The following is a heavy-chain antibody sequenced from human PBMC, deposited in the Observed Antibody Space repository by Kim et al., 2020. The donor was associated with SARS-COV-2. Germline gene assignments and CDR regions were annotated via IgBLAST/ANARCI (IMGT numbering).Heavy chain of an antibody. V-gene: IGHV4-34*01. CDR3: ARGRTIFGVVIIRLVRDYYYGMDV. J-gene: IGHJ6*02. D-gene: IGHD3-3*01. CDR2: INHSGST. Sequence: SETLSLTCAVYGGSFSGYYWSWIRQPPGKGLEWIGEINHSGSTNYNPSLKSRVTISVDTSKNQFSLKLSSVTAADTAVYYCARGRTIFGVVIIRLVRDYYYGMDVWGQGTTVTVSS. CDR1: GGSFSGYY.